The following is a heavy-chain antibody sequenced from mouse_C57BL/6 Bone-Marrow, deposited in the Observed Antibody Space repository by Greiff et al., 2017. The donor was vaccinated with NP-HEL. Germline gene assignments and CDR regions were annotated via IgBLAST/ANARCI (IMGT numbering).Heavy chain of an antibody. D-gene: IGHD2-4*01. Sequence: VQLQQPGTELVKPGASVKLSCKASGYTFTSYWMHWVKQRPGQGLEWIGNINPSTGGTNYNEKFKSKATLTVDKSSSTAYMQLSRLPSEDSAVFYCSRQRNDYDGLAYWGQGTLVTVSA. V-gene: IGHV1-53*01. CDR1: GYTFTSYW. CDR3: SRQRNDYDGLAY. CDR2: INPSTGGT. J-gene: IGHJ3*01.